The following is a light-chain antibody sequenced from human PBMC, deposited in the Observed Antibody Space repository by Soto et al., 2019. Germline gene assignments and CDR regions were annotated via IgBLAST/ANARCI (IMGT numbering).Light chain of an antibody. CDR2: EVS. Sequence: QSALTQPASVSGSPGQSITISCTGTSSDVGGYNYVSWYQQHPGKAPKLMIYEVSNRPPGVSNRFSGSKSGNTASLTISGLQADDEADYYCSSYTSSSTHWVFGGGTKLTVL. V-gene: IGLV2-14*01. CDR3: SSYTSSSTHWV. CDR1: SSDVGGYNY. J-gene: IGLJ3*02.